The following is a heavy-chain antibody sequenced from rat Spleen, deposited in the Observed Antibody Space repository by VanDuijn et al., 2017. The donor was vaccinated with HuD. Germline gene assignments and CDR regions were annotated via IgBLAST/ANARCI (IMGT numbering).Heavy chain of an antibody. J-gene: IGHJ2*01. CDR2: ISYDGTAT. V-gene: IGHV5-25*01. Sequence: EVQLVESGGGLVHPGRSMKLSCAASGLSFSNYDMAWFRQAPTKGLEWVASISYDGTATYYRDSVKGRFTLSRDNAKSTLYLQMDSLGSEDTAIYYCARPTTGIPFNYWGQGVMVTVSS. CDR1: GLSFSNYD. CDR3: ARPTTGIPFNY. D-gene: IGHD1-9*01.